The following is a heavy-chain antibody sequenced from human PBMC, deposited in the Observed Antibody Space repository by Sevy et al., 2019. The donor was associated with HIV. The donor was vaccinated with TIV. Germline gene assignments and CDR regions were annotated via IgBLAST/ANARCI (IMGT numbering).Heavy chain of an antibody. V-gene: IGHV1-69*13. CDR1: GGTFSSYA. D-gene: IGHD3-22*01. Sequence: ASVKVSCKASGGTFSSYAISWVRQAPGQGLEWMGGIIPIFGTANYARKFQGRVTITADESTSTAYMKLSSLRSEDTAVYYCARGPYYYDSSGYYSGVFDYWGQGTLVTVSS. CDR3: ARGPYYYDSSGYYSGVFDY. CDR2: IIPIFGTA. J-gene: IGHJ4*02.